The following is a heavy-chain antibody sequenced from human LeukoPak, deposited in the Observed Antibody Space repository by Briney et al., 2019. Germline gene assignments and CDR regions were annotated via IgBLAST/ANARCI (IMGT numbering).Heavy chain of an antibody. Sequence: ASVKVSCKASGYTITTYYMHWVRQPPAQGLEWMGIMNPSGGTTSYAQKFQGRVTMTSDTSTSTVYVELTSLRSEDTAVYYCARGNPVDSWGQGNLVIVSA. J-gene: IGHJ4*02. CDR1: GYTITTYY. CDR2: MNPSGGTT. V-gene: IGHV1-46*01. CDR3: ARGNPVDS.